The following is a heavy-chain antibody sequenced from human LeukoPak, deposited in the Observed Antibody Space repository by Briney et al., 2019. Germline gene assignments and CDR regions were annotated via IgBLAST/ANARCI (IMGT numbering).Heavy chain of an antibody. CDR2: ISSSSSTI. D-gene: IGHD3-9*01. V-gene: IGHV3-48*01. J-gene: IGHJ4*02. CDR3: ARVLRYFDWLSPPDY. Sequence: GGSLRLSCAASGFTFSSFSMNWVRQAPGKGLEWVSYISSSSSTIYYADSVKGRFTISRDNAKNSLYLQMNSLRAEDTAVYYCARVLRYFDWLSPPDYWGQGTLVTVSS. CDR1: GFTFSSFS.